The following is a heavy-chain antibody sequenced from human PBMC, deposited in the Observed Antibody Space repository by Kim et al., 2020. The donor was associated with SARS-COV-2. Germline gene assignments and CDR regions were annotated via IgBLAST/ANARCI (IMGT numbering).Heavy chain of an antibody. J-gene: IGHJ4*02. CDR1: GFTFSDYY. CDR2: ISSSGSTI. D-gene: IGHD2-2*02. Sequence: GSLRLSCAASGFTFSDYYMSWIRQAPGKGLEWVSYISSSGSTIYYADSVKGRFTISRDNAKNSLYLQMNSLRAEDTAVYYCARELYCSSTSCYTGHFDYWGQGTLVTVSS. CDR3: ARELYCSSTSCYTGHFDY. V-gene: IGHV3-11*01.